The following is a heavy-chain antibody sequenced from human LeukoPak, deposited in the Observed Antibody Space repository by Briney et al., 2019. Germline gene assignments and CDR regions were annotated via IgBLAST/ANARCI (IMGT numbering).Heavy chain of an antibody. V-gene: IGHV5-51*01. J-gene: IGHJ3*02. CDR2: IYPGDSDT. CDR1: GYSFTSYW. CDR3: ARRSEQWLDAFDI. Sequence: GESLKISCKGSGYSFTSYWIGWVRQMPGKGLEWMGIIYPGDSDTRYSPSFQGQVTISADKSISTAYLQWSSLKASDTAMYYRARRSEQWLDAFDIWGQGTMVTVSS. D-gene: IGHD6-19*01.